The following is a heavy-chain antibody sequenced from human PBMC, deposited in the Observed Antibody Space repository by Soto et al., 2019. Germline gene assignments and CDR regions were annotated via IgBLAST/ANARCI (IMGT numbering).Heavy chain of an antibody. CDR1: GYTFTHYG. V-gene: IGHV1-18*04. CDR3: AGDSCSITNYLYHWFDP. J-gene: IGHJ5*02. CDR2: ISAYNGDT. D-gene: IGHD2-2*01. Sequence: ASVKVSCKASGYTFTHYGISWVRQAPGQGLEWMGWISAYNGDTKFPQRLQDRVTLTTDSSTSTDYMELRSLRSDDTAVYYCAGDSCSITNYLYHWFDPWGQGTLVTVSS.